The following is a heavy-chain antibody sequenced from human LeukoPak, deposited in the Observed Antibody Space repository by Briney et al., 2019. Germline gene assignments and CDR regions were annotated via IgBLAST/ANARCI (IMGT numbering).Heavy chain of an antibody. Sequence: GESLKISCRGSGYIFTTYWIGWVRQMPGKGLEWMGIIYPGGSDTRYSPPFQGQVTISADKSISTAYVQWNSLRASDTAMYYCARHQYYYDTRAYYIDYWGQGTLVTVSS. CDR1: GYIFTTYW. J-gene: IGHJ4*02. D-gene: IGHD3-22*01. V-gene: IGHV5-51*01. CDR2: IYPGGSDT. CDR3: ARHQYYYDTRAYYIDY.